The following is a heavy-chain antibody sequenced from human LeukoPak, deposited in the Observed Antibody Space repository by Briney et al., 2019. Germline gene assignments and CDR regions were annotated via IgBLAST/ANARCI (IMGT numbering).Heavy chain of an antibody. CDR3: ATSHDSAGND. D-gene: IGHD2-15*01. V-gene: IGHV3-7*01. Sequence: GGSLRLSCAATGFAFSDFWMSWVRQAPGKGLEWVANIRHDGNAKNYVPSVRGRFTISRDNAKNSLYLQMNSLTVEDTAVYYCATSHDSAGNDWGQGTLVTVSS. J-gene: IGHJ4*02. CDR2: IRHDGNAK. CDR1: GFAFSDFW.